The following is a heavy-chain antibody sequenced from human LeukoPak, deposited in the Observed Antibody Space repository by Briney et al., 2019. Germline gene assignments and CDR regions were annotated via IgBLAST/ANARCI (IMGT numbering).Heavy chain of an antibody. J-gene: IGHJ4*02. Sequence: NPSETLSLTCTVSGGFISGHYWTWIRQPPGKGLEWIGYIYDSGSTTYNPSLKSRVTISVDTSKDQFSLKLSSVTAADTAVYFCARAGYSSGWSPGPDYWGQGTLVTVSS. V-gene: IGHV4-59*11. CDR3: ARAGYSSGWSPGPDY. D-gene: IGHD6-19*01. CDR2: IYDSGST. CDR1: GGFISGHY.